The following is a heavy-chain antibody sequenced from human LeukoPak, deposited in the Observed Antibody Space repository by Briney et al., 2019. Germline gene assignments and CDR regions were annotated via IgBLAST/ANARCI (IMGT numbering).Heavy chain of an antibody. Sequence: ASVKVSCKASGYTFTSYAMNWVRQAPGQGLEWMGIINPSGGSTSYAQKFQGRVTMTRDTSTSTVYMELSSLRSEDTAVYYCAREKTPLHYFDYWGQGTLVTVSS. J-gene: IGHJ4*02. CDR3: AREKTPLHYFDY. V-gene: IGHV1-46*01. CDR1: GYTFTSYA. CDR2: INPSGGST. D-gene: IGHD2-15*01.